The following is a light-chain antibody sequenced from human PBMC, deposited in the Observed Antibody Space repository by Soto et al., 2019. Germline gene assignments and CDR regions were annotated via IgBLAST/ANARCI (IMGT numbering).Light chain of an antibody. CDR3: QQRSNWPPLT. CDR2: DAS. V-gene: IGKV3-11*01. CDR1: QSLSTY. Sequence: ELVLTQSPATLSLSPGERATLSCRASQSLSTYLAWYQQKPGQPPRLLIYDASNRSTGVPARVSGSGSGTDFTLTISSLQPEDSAVYFCQQRSNWPPLTFGGETKVEIK. J-gene: IGKJ4*01.